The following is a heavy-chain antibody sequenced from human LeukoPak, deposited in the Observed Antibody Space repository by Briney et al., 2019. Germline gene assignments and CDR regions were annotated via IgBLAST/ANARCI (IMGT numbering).Heavy chain of an antibody. CDR2: ISGSGDTT. Sequence: PGGSLRLSFAASGFTFDTFAMTWVRQAPGKGLEWVSVISGSGDTTYYADSVKGRFTISRDNSKNTLYLQMNSLRAEDTAVYYCAKDGNYDILTGYSDYWGQGTLVTVSS. CDR3: AKDGNYDILTGYSDY. CDR1: GFTFDTFA. D-gene: IGHD3-9*01. V-gene: IGHV3-23*01. J-gene: IGHJ4*02.